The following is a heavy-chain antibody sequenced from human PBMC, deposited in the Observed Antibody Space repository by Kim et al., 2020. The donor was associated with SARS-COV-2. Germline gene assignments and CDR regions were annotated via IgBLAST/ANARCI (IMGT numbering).Heavy chain of an antibody. Sequence: GGSLRLSCKASGFILSDFWMHWVRQVPGKGLVWVSRINSDGTSTNYADSVKGRFTIYRDNAKNTLYVQMNSLRAEDTAVYYCARGSGMADGGFGSWGQGTLVTVSS. V-gene: IGHV3-74*01. CDR3: ARGSGMADGGFGS. J-gene: IGHJ4*02. CDR1: GFILSDFW. CDR2: INSDGTST. D-gene: IGHD6-13*01.